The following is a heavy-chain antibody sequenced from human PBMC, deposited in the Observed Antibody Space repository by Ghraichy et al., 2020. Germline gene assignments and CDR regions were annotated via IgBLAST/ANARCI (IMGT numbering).Heavy chain of an antibody. CDR1: GGSISSYY. Sequence: SETLSLTCTVSGGSISSYYWSWIRQPPGKGLEWIGYIYYSGSTNYNPSLKSRVTISVDTSKNQFSLKLSSVTAADTAVYYCARDSSNLGYFDLWGRGTLVTVSS. CDR2: IYYSGST. D-gene: IGHD3-16*01. CDR3: ARDSSNLGYFDL. V-gene: IGHV4-59*01. J-gene: IGHJ2*01.